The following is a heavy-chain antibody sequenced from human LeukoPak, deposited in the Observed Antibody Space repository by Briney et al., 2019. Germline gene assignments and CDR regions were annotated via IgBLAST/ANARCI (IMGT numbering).Heavy chain of an antibody. J-gene: IGHJ4*02. CDR2: INPRGGST. V-gene: IGHV1-46*01. D-gene: IGHD4-11*01. CDR3: ARDFWVTTVSTPDY. CDR1: VYTFTRYY. Sequence: ASVKVSCKASVYTFTRYYMHWVRQAPGQGLEWMGIINPRGGSTSYAQKFQGRVTMTRDTSTSTVYVELSSLRSEDTAVYYCARDFWVTTVSTPDYWGQGTLVTVSS.